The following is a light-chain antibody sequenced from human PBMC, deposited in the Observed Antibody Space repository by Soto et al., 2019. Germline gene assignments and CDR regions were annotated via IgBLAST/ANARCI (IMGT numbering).Light chain of an antibody. CDR3: QQYGSSPRS. Sequence: EIVLTQSPGTLSLSPGERATLSCRASQSVSSTYLAWYQHKLGQAPRLLIYGASSKASGIPDRFSGSGSGKDFTLAISRLEPEDFGVYYCQQYGSSPRSFGQGTKVEVK. CDR1: QSVSSTY. J-gene: IGKJ1*01. CDR2: GAS. V-gene: IGKV3-20*01.